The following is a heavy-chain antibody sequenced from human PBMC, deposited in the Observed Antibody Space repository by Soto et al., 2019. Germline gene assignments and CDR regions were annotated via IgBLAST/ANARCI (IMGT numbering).Heavy chain of an antibody. J-gene: IGHJ6*02. Sequence: ASVKVSCKASGGTFSSYAISWVRQAPGQGLEWMGGIIPILGIANYAQKFKGRVTITADKSTSTAYMELSSLRSEDTAVSSCASDQIHTIVVVPAAMGYYYYYGMDVWGPGTTVTVSS. CDR1: GGTFSSYA. CDR3: ASDQIHTIVVVPAAMGYYYYYGMDV. D-gene: IGHD2-2*01. V-gene: IGHV1-69*10. CDR2: IIPILGIA.